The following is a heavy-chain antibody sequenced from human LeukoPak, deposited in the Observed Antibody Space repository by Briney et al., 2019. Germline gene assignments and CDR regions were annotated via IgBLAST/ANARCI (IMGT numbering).Heavy chain of an antibody. J-gene: IGHJ4*02. CDR3: AKEGEGAFGSGSYWNY. CDR2: ISYDGSNK. D-gene: IGHD3-10*01. V-gene: IGHV3-30-3*01. Sequence: PGGSLRLSCAASGFTFSSYAMHWVRQAPGKGLEWVAVISYDGSNKYYADSVKGRFTISRDNSKNTLYLQMNSLRAEDTALYYCAKEGEGAFGSGSYWNYWGQGTLVTVSS. CDR1: GFTFSSYA.